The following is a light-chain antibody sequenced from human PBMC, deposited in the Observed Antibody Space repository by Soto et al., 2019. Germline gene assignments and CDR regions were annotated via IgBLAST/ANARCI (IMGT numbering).Light chain of an antibody. J-gene: IGKJ1*01. CDR2: GAS. CDR3: QQYNNWPPWT. Sequence: EIVMTQSPATLSVSPGERATLSCRARQSVSSNLAWYQQKPGQAPRLLIYGASTRATGIPARFSGSGSGTEFTLTISSLQSEDFAVYYCQQYNNWPPWTFGQGIKVEIK. V-gene: IGKV3-15*01. CDR1: QSVSSN.